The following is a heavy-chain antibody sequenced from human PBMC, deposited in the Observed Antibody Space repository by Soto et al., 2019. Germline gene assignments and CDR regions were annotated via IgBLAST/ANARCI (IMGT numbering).Heavy chain of an antibody. CDR1: GGSFSGYY. D-gene: IGHD4-17*01. V-gene: IGHV4-34*01. CDR3: ARDITVTTRYFDL. J-gene: IGHJ2*01. CDR2: INHSGST. Sequence: QVQLQQWGAGLLKPSETLSLTCAVYGGSFSGYYWSWIRQPPGKGLEWIGEINHSGSTNYNPSLKSRVTISVDTSKNQFSLKLSSVTAADTAVYYCARDITVTTRYFDLWGRGTLVTVSS.